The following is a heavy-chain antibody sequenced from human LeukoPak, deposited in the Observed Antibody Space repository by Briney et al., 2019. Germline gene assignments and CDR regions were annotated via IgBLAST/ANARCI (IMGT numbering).Heavy chain of an antibody. J-gene: IGHJ4*02. CDR1: GGSISSGGYY. D-gene: IGHD5-18*01. Sequence: KASQTLSLTCTVSGGSISSGGYYWSWIRQPPGKGLEWIGYIYHSGSTYYNPSLKSRVTISVDTSKNQFSLKLSFVTAADTAVYYCARHRFLWLLDYWGQGTLVTVSS. V-gene: IGHV4-30-2*01. CDR3: ARHRFLWLLDY. CDR2: IYHSGST.